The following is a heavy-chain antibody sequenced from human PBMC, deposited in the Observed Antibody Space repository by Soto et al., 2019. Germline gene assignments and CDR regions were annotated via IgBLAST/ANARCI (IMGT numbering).Heavy chain of an antibody. CDR3: ARNDILTGYTFDS. Sequence: SSETLSLTCTVSCGSIVSSRYYWAWIRQSPGKGLEWIGSIFYSGSTYYNPSLKSRGTISADTSKSQFSLKLSSVTAADTALYYCARNDILTGYTFDSWGQGTLVTVSS. J-gene: IGHJ4*02. CDR1: CGSIVSSRYY. D-gene: IGHD3-9*01. V-gene: IGHV4-39*01. CDR2: IFYSGST.